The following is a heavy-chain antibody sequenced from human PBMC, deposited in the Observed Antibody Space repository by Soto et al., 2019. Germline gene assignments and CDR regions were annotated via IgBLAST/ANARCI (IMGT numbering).Heavy chain of an antibody. CDR1: GFTFSDHY. V-gene: IGHV3-15*05. Sequence: GGSLRLSCAASGFTFSDHYMDWVRQAPGKGLEWVGRIKSKDHGGTTDFAAPVRGRFAISRDDSRKLVYMQMNSLNTEDTAVYYCTTDSYTPMVVVRFDYWGLGTLVTVSS. CDR3: TTDSYTPMVVVRFDY. D-gene: IGHD2-21*01. J-gene: IGHJ4*01. CDR2: IKSKDHGGTT.